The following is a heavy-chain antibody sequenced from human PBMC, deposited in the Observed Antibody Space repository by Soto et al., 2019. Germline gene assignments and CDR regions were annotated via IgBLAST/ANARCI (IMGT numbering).Heavy chain of an antibody. CDR2: ISYDGSNK. Sequence: PGGSLRLSCAASGFTFSSYGMHWVRQAPGKGLEWVAVISYDGSNKYYADSVKGRFTISRDNSKNTLYLQMNSLRAEATAVYYCAKDIPPSATPWLDYWGQGNLVTAS. CDR3: AKDIPPSATPWLDY. J-gene: IGHJ4*02. D-gene: IGHD5-12*01. V-gene: IGHV3-30*18. CDR1: GFTFSSYG.